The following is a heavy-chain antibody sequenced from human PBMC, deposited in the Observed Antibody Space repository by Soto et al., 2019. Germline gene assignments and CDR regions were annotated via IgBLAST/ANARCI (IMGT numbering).Heavy chain of an antibody. D-gene: IGHD4-4*01. V-gene: IGHV3-30-3*01. CDR3: ARPLWRDDYNWGYFDL. CDR2: ISYDGSNK. CDR1: GFTFSSYA. Sequence: QVQLVESGGGVVQPGRSLRLSCAASGFTFSSYAMHWLRQVPGKGLEWVAVISYDGSNKYYADSVKGRFTISRDNSKNTLYLQMNSLRAEDTAVYYCARPLWRDDYNWGYFDLWGRGTLVTVSS. J-gene: IGHJ2*01.